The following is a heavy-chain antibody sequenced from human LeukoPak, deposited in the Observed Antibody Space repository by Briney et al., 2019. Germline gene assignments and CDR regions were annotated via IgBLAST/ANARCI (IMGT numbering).Heavy chain of an antibody. CDR2: INPNSGGT. J-gene: IGHJ4*02. CDR3: ARVTTGGVDY. CDR1: GYTFTGYY. V-gene: IGHV1-2*02. D-gene: IGHD4-11*01. Sequence: ASVKVSGKASGYTFTGYYMRWVRQAPEQGLEWMGWINPNSGGTNYAQKFQGRVTMTGDTSISTAYMELIRLRSDDMAVYYCARVTTGGVDYWGQGTLVTVSS.